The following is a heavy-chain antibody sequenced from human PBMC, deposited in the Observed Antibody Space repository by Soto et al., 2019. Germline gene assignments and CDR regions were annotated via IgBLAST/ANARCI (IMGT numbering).Heavy chain of an antibody. CDR1: GGSISSYY. CDR3: ARRRYSDWAFDY. V-gene: IGHV4-59*01. J-gene: IGHJ4*02. Sequence: QVQLQESGPGLVKPSETLSLICTVSGGSISSYYWSWIRQPPGKGLEWIGYIHYSGSTNYNPSLKSRVTISVDTSKNQFSLKLRSVTAADTAVYYCARRRYSDWAFDYWGQGTLVTVSS. CDR2: IHYSGST. D-gene: IGHD3-9*01.